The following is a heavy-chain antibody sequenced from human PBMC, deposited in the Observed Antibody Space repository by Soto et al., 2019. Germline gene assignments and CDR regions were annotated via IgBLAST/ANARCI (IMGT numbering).Heavy chain of an antibody. J-gene: IGHJ4*02. CDR1: GFNFRLYP. CDR2: ISGSGGST. V-gene: IGHV3-23*01. Sequence: EVQLLESGGGLVQPGGSLRLSCGASGFNFRLYPMAWVRQAPGKGLEWVSSISGSGGSTFYADSVKGRFTISRDNSKNTLYLQMDTLRAGHSAVYYCAKAHTFRFYYFTGGDYWGQGTLVTVSS. D-gene: IGHD3-22*01. CDR3: AKAHTFRFYYFTGGDY.